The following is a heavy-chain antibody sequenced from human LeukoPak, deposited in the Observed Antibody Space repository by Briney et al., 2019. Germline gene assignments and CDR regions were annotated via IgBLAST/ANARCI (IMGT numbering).Heavy chain of an antibody. V-gene: IGHV3-7*01. J-gene: IGHJ4*02. CDR1: GFTFSTNM. Sequence: GGSLRLSCAASGFTFSTNMMTWVRQAPGKGLEWVATILPAGKESYRVESVKGRFTVSRDNAKNLLFLQMNSLRADDTAVYYCMSAHGYWGQGTLVTVSS. CDR2: ILPAGKES. CDR3: MSAHGY.